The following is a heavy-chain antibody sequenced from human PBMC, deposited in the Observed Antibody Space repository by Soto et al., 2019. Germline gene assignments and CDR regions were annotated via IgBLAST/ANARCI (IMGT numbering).Heavy chain of an antibody. J-gene: IGHJ6*03. V-gene: IGHV3-23*01. CDR2: ISGSGGST. CDR1: GFTFSSYA. D-gene: IGHD2-15*01. CDR3: AKGGYCSGGSCSKGYMDV. Sequence: GGSLRLSCAASGFTFSSYAMSWVRQAPGKGLEWVSAISGSGGSTYYADSVKGRFTISRDNSKNTLYLQMNSLRAEDTAVYYCAKGGYCSGGSCSKGYMDVWGKGTTVTVSS.